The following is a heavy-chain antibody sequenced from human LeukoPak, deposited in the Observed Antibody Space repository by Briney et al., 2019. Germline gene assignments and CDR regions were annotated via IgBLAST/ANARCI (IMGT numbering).Heavy chain of an antibody. CDR1: GYTFTDYY. CDR2: INPNSGGT. V-gene: IGHV1-2*02. D-gene: IGHD3-22*01. J-gene: IGHJ4*02. CDR3: ATIYYDSSGYYPTNFDY. Sequence: ASVKVSCKASGYTFTDYYMHWVRQAPGQGLEWMGWINPNSGGTNYAQKFQGRVTMTRDTSISTAYMELSRLRSDDTAVYYCATIYYDSSGYYPTNFDYWGQGTLVTVSS.